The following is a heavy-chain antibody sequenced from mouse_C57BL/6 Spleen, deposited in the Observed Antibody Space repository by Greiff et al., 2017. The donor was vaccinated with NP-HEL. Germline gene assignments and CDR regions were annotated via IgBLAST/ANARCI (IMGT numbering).Heavy chain of an antibody. J-gene: IGHJ1*03. CDR1: GYTFTDYY. D-gene: IGHD1-1*01. CDR3: ARADYYGSSSYFDV. V-gene: IGHV1-26*01. Sequence: VQLQQSGPELVKPGASVKISCKASGYTFTDYYMNWVKQSHGKSLEWIGDINPNNGGTSYNQKFKGKATLTVGKSSSTAYMELRSLTSEDSAVYYCARADYYGSSSYFDVWGTGTTVTVSS. CDR2: INPNNGGT.